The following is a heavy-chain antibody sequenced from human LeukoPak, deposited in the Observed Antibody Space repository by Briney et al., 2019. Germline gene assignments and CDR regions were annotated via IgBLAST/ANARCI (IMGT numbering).Heavy chain of an antibody. D-gene: IGHD6-6*01. CDR2: IYYSGST. Sequence: SETLSLTCTVSGGSISSSSYYWGWIRQPPGKGLEWIGSIYYSGSTYYNPSLKSRVTISVDTSKNQFSLKLSSVTAADTAVYYCATHEYSSPSVDYWGQGTLVTVSS. CDR3: ATHEYSSPSVDY. CDR1: GGSISSSSYY. J-gene: IGHJ4*02. V-gene: IGHV4-39*01.